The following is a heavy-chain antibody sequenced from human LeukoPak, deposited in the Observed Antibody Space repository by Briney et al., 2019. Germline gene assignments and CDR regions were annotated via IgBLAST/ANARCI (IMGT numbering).Heavy chain of an antibody. Sequence: RRSGPTLVNPTQTLTLTCTFSGFSLSTRGMCVSWIRQPPGKALEWLSRIDWDDDKYYSTSLKTRLTISKDTSKNQVVLTMTNMDPVDTATYYCARMGIAASNYYYYYYMGVWGKGTTVTVSS. J-gene: IGHJ6*03. CDR1: GFSLSTRGMC. CDR2: IDWDDDK. CDR3: ARMGIAASNYYYYYYMGV. V-gene: IGHV2-70*11. D-gene: IGHD6-13*01.